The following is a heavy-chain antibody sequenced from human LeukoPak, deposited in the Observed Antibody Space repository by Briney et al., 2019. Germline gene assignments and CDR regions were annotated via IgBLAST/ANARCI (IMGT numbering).Heavy chain of an antibody. J-gene: IGHJ6*02. CDR2: IRGSGDST. CDR1: GFTFSSYA. V-gene: IGHV3-23*01. CDR3: ARGLWSFGGMDV. Sequence: GGSLRLSCAASGFTFSSYAMSWVRQAPGKGLEWVSAIRGSGDSTYFADSVKGRFTISRDNSKNTLYLQMNSLRAEDTAVYYCARGLWSFGGMDVWGQGTTVTVPS. D-gene: IGHD5-18*01.